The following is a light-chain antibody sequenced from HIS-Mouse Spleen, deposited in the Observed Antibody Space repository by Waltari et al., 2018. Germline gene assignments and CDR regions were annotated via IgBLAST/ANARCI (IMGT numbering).Light chain of an antibody. CDR3: YSTDSSGNHRV. J-gene: IGLJ2*01. CDR1: ALPKKY. V-gene: IGLV3-10*01. CDR2: EDG. Sequence: SYELTQPPSVSVSPGQTARITCSGDALPKKYAYWYQQKSGQAPVLVIYEDGNQPSGIPERFSGSSSGTMATLTISGAQVEDEADYYCYSTDSSGNHRVFGGGTKLTVL.